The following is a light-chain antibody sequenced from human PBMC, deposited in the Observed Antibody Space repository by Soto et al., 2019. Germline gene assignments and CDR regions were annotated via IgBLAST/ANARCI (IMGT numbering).Light chain of an antibody. CDR1: QGISSW. J-gene: IGKJ4*01. Sequence: DIQMPQSPSSLSASVGDRVTITCRASQGISSWLAWYQQKPEKDPKSLIYAASSLHCGGPSRFNGSVSGTDFTLTITSLQPEDFGTYYCQQCSRYPFSGGTKVEIK. CDR3: QQCSRYP. CDR2: AAS. V-gene: IGKV1D-16*01.